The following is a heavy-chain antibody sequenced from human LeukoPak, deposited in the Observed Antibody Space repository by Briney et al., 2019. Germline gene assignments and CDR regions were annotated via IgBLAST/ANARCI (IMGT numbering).Heavy chain of an antibody. CDR1: GGSISSGSYY. V-gene: IGHV4-61*02. Sequence: PSETLSLTCTVSGGSISSGSYYWSWIRQPAGKGPEWIGRIYTSGSTNYNPSLKSRVTISVDTSKNQFSLKLSSVTAADTAVYYCASEVIAVAAALGFDYYYYMDVWGKGTTVTVSS. CDR2: IYTSGST. J-gene: IGHJ6*03. D-gene: IGHD6-19*01. CDR3: ASEVIAVAAALGFDYYYYMDV.